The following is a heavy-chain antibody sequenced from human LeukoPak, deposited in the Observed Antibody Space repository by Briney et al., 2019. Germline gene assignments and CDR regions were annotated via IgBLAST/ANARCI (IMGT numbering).Heavy chain of an antibody. D-gene: IGHD1-7*01. J-gene: IGHJ4*02. Sequence: SETLSLTCIVPGGSISSSSYYWAWIRQSPGKGLEWIGTFSSGGSAYCNPSLTSRVSISKDTSDNQFSLRLYSVTAADTAVYYCARKQTGTMYDVWGQGTQVTVSS. CDR3: ARKQTGTMYDV. CDR2: FSSGGSA. CDR1: GGSISSSSYY. V-gene: IGHV4-39*07.